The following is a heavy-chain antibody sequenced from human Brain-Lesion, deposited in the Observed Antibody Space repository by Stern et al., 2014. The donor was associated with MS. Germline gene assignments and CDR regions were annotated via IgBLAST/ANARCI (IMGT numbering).Heavy chain of an antibody. CDR2: IYYNGNT. Sequence: QLQLQESGPGLVKPSQTLSLTCTVSGDSISSGGYYWSWIRQHPGKGLEWIGHIYYNGNTYYNPSLKSRVVISVDTSKNQFSLKLTSVTAADTEVFYCARAPSPDYGDGGYFDFWGQGTLVTVSS. CDR3: ARAPSPDYGDGGYFDF. V-gene: IGHV4-31*03. D-gene: IGHD4-17*01. CDR1: GDSISSGGYY. J-gene: IGHJ4*02.